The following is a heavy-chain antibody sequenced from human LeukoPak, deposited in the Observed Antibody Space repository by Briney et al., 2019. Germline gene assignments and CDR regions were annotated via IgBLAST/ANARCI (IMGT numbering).Heavy chain of an antibody. D-gene: IGHD5-12*01. CDR2: IRGSGGSK. J-gene: IGHJ4*02. CDR3: ANDSSGYDRVMYQFDY. V-gene: IGHV3-23*01. Sequence: QSGRSLRLSCAASGFTFYTYAMSWVSQAPGKGLEWVSAIRGSGGSKWYTDSMKGRFTISRDNSTNTLYLQMNSLRAADTAVYYCANDSSGYDRVMYQFDYWGQGTLVTVSS. CDR1: GFTFYTYA.